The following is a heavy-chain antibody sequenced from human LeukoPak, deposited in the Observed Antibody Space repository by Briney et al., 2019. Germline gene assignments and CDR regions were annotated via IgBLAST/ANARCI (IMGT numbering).Heavy chain of an antibody. CDR1: GFALTNYW. CDR2: IKTDGSST. CDR3: ARGGWYYFDW. V-gene: IGHV3-74*01. D-gene: IGHD6-19*01. J-gene: IGHJ4*02. Sequence: GGSLRLSCAASGFALTNYWMHWVRQAPGKGLVWVSRIKTDGSSTDYADSVKGRFTISRDNAKNTLYLQMNSLRAEDTAVYYCARGGWYYFDWWGQGTLVTVSS.